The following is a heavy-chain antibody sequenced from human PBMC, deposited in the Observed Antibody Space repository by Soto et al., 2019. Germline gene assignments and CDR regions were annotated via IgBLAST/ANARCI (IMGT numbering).Heavy chain of an antibody. J-gene: IGHJ5*02. CDR2: ISTYNGNT. CDR3: ARKYSGSSWFDP. CDR1: GYTFSSSG. Sequence: ASVKVSCKASGYTFSSSGITWVRQAPGQGLEWMGWISTYNGNTNYAQKLLGRVTMATDTSMRTAYMELRSLKSDDTAVYYCARKYSGSSWFDPWGQGTLVTVSS. D-gene: IGHD6-6*01. V-gene: IGHV1-18*01.